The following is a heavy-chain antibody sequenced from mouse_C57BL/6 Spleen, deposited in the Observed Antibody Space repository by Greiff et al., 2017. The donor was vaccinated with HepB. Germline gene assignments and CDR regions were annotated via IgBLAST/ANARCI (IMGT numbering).Heavy chain of an antibody. CDR2: INPGSGGT. J-gene: IGHJ1*03. CDR3: ARGTDPWYFDV. Sequence: VQLQESGAELVRPGTSVKVSCKASGYAFTNYLIEWVKQRPGQGLEWIGVINPGSGGTNYNEKFKGKATLTADKSSSTAYMQLSSLTSEDSAVYFCARGTDPWYFDVWGTGTTVTVSS. D-gene: IGHD3-3*01. CDR1: GYAFTNYL. V-gene: IGHV1-54*01.